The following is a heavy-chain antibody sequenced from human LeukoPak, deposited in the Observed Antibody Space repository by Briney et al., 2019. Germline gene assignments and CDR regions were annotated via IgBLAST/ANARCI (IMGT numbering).Heavy chain of an antibody. CDR2: INHFGSP. V-gene: IGHV4-34*10. J-gene: IGHJ4*02. D-gene: IGHD3-22*01. CDR1: GGSFSGYY. Sequence: PSETLSLTRGVYGGSFSGYYWTWIRQPPGKGLEWIGEINHFGSPNFNPSLRSRASMTIDMSKKQFSLELSSVTAADTGIYYCAGQYYNDRSAVFDYWGQGTLVTVSS. CDR3: AGQYYNDRSAVFDY.